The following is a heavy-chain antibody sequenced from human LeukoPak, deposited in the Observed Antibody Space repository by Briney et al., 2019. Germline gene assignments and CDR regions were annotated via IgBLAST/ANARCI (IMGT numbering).Heavy chain of an antibody. CDR3: ARDPRYGPYYYGMDV. V-gene: IGHV3-7*01. D-gene: IGHD5-18*01. CDR2: IKQDGSEK. CDR1: GFTFSSYL. J-gene: IGHJ6*02. Sequence: PGGSLRLSCAASGFTFSSYLMSWVRQAPGKGREWVADIKQDGSEKYYVDSVKGRFIISRDNAKNSLYLQMNSLRAEDTAVYYCARDPRYGPYYYGMDVWGQGTTVTVSS.